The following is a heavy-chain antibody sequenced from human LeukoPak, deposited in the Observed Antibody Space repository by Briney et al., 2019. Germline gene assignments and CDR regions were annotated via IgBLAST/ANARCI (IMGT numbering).Heavy chain of an antibody. Sequence: GGSLRLSCAASGFTFSDYYMSWVRQAPGKGLEWVGFIRSTAYGVTTEYAASVKGRFTISRDDSKSIAYLQMNSLKTEDTAVYYCAKDRITVFGVVPDVWGKGTTVIVSS. CDR3: AKDRITVFGVVPDV. J-gene: IGHJ6*04. D-gene: IGHD3-3*01. CDR2: IRSTAYGVTT. CDR1: GFTFSDYY. V-gene: IGHV3-71*01.